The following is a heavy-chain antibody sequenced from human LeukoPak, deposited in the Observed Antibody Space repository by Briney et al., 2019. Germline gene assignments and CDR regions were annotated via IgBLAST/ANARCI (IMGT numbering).Heavy chain of an antibody. CDR1: GYRFTSYW. V-gene: IGHV5-51*01. J-gene: IGHJ6*02. D-gene: IGHD3-10*01. CDR3: ARSYGSGSYPATTDTYGMDV. Sequence: GESLKISCKGSGYRFTSYWIGWVRQMPGKGLEWMGIIYPGDSDTRYSPSFQGQVTISADKSISTAYLQWSSLKASDTAMYYCARSYGSGSYPATTDTYGMDVWGQGTTVTVSS. CDR2: IYPGDSDT.